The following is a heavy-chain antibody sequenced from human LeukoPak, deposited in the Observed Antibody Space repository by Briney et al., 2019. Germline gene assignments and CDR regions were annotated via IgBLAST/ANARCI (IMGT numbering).Heavy chain of an antibody. CDR2: ISSSSSYI. D-gene: IGHD5-18*01. J-gene: IGHJ4*02. V-gene: IGHV3-21*01. CDR1: EFTFSRYG. CDR3: ATTPGYSCGSNDY. Sequence: PGGSLRLSCAASEFTFSRYGMNWVRQAPGKGLEWVSSISSSSSYIYYADSVKGRFTISRDNAKNSLYLQMNSLRAEDTAVYYCATTPGYSCGSNDYWGQGTLVTVSS.